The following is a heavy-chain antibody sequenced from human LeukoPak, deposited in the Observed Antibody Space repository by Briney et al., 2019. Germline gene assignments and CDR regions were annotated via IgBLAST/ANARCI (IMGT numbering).Heavy chain of an antibody. CDR2: IKQDGSEK. D-gene: IGHD3-10*01. J-gene: IGHJ4*02. CDR1: GFTFSSYW. Sequence: GGSLRLSCAASGFTFSSYWMSWVRQAPGKGLEWVANIKQDGSEKYYVDSVKGRFTISRDNAKNSLYLQMNSLRAEDTAVYYCARVRPYTSVRGVIIPYFDYWGQGTLVTVSS. V-gene: IGHV3-7*01. CDR3: ARVRPYTSVRGVIIPYFDY.